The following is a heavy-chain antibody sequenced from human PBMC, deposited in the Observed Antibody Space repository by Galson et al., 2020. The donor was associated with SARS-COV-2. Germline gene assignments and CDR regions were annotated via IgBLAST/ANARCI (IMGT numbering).Heavy chain of an antibody. D-gene: IGHD3-10*01. J-gene: IGHJ4*02. Sequence: GGSLRLSCAASGFSFSNYAFFWVRQTPGKGLEWVVIISYDGRNTKYANSVKGRFTVSRENSKNTLYLQMDSLTTEDTAVYFCARDFYDKATMVRGPLDYWGQGTLVIVSS. CDR1: GFSFSNYA. CDR3: ARDFYDKATMVRGPLDY. CDR2: ISYDGRNT. V-gene: IGHV3-30*04.